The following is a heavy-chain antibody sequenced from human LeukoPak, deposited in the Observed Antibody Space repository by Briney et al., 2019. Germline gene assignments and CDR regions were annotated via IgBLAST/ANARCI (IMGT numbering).Heavy chain of an antibody. CDR3: AKVNWNYSPTSGQL. CDR1: GFTFSSYW. V-gene: IGHV3-74*01. Sequence: GGSLRLSCAASGFTFSSYWMHWVRQAPGKGLVWVSRINSDGTTSTYADYVKGRFTISRDNAKNTVYLEMNSLRVEDTAVYYCAKVNWNYSPTSGQLWGQGTLVTVSS. CDR2: INSDGTTS. D-gene: IGHD1-7*01. J-gene: IGHJ1*01.